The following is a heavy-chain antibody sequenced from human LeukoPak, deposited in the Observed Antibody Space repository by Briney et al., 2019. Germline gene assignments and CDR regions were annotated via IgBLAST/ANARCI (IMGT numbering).Heavy chain of an antibody. Sequence: PSETLSLTCAVRGEGYYWSWIRQFPGKGLEWIGEITHSGSTNYNPSLKSRVTISIDKSNNQFSLNLGSVTAADTATYYCARGLVGDILTGYYNSPDFDYWGQGTLVTVSS. CDR1: GEGYY. CDR3: ARGLVGDILTGYYNSPDFDY. CDR2: ITHSGST. D-gene: IGHD3-9*01. J-gene: IGHJ4*02. V-gene: IGHV4-34*01.